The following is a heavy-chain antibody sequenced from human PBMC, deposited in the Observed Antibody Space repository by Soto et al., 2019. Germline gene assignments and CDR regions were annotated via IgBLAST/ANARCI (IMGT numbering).Heavy chain of an antibody. CDR3: ARGDCSGGSCYRPGYYYYMDV. J-gene: IGHJ6*03. Sequence: QVQLVESGGGVVQPGRSRRLYCAASGFTFSSYGMHWVRQAPGKGLEGGAVIWSDGSNKYYVDSVKGRFTISRDKSKNTLYLQLHSLRAEDTAVSYCARGDCSGGSCYRPGYYYYMDVWGKGTTVTVSS. CDR2: IWSDGSNK. D-gene: IGHD2-15*01. CDR1: GFTFSSYG. V-gene: IGHV3-33*01.